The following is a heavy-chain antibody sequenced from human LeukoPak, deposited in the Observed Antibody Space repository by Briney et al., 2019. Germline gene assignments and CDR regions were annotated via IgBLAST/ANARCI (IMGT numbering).Heavy chain of an antibody. Sequence: SQTLSLTCAISGDSVSSYSAAWNCIRPSPSRGLEWLGRTYYRSKYYEDYAVSVKSRITINQDTSKNQFCLQLNSVTHEDAAVYYCARGEAGIGYGSDYWGQGTLVTVSS. V-gene: IGHV6-1*01. CDR1: GDSVSSYSAA. D-gene: IGHD3-10*01. CDR3: ARGEAGIGYGSDY. CDR2: TYYRSKYYE. J-gene: IGHJ4*02.